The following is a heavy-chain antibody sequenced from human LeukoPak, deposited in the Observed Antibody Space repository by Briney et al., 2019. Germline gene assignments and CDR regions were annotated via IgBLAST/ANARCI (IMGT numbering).Heavy chain of an antibody. CDR1: GFTFSSYG. J-gene: IGHJ4*02. CDR2: IRYDGSNK. Sequence: GGSLRLSCAASGFTFSSYGMHWVRQAPGRGLEWVAVIRYDGSNKYYADSVKGRFTISRDNSKNTLYLQMNSLRAEDTAVYYCARYQGNGYNYFDYWGQGTLVTVSS. CDR3: ARYQGNGYNYFDY. V-gene: IGHV3-33*01. D-gene: IGHD5-24*01.